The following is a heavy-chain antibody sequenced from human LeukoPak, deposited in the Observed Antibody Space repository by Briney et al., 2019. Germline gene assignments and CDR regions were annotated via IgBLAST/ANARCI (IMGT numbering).Heavy chain of an antibody. Sequence: PSETLSLTCAAYGGSFSGYYWSWIRQPPGKGLEWIGEINHSGSTNYNPSLKSRVTISVDTSKNQFSLKLSSVTAADTAVYYCARHRAVRARYYYYMDVWGKGTTVTISS. V-gene: IGHV4-34*01. CDR2: INHSGST. CDR1: GGSFSGYY. CDR3: ARHRAVRARYYYYMDV. J-gene: IGHJ6*03. D-gene: IGHD2-2*01.